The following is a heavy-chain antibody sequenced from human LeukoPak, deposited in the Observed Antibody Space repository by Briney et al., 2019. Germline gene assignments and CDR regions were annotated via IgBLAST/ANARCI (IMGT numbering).Heavy chain of an antibody. D-gene: IGHD3-22*01. CDR3: ASAQNYYDSSGRRYYFDY. Sequence: PGGSLRLSCAASGFTFSNYPMHWVRQAPGKGLEWVAVISSDGNNKYYADSVKGRFTISRDNSKNTLYVQMNSLRAEDTAVYYCASAQNYYDSSGRRYYFDYWGQETLVTVSS. CDR2: ISSDGNNK. V-gene: IGHV3-30-3*01. CDR1: GFTFSNYP. J-gene: IGHJ4*02.